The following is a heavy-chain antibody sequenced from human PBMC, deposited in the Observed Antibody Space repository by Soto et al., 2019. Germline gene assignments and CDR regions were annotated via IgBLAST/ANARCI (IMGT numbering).Heavy chain of an antibody. D-gene: IGHD2-15*01. CDR3: ERGGYCSGATCWNHFDC. V-gene: IGHV3-7*03. CDR2: IKEDGSEK. CDR1: GFTFSAYW. Sequence: EVQLVESGGGLVQPGGSLRLSCAASGFTFSAYWVNWVRQAPGKWLEWVANIKEDGSEKYYVDSVKGRFTLSRDNAKNSLYLHMNSLRVEDTAVYYCERGGYCSGATCWNHFDCWGQGTLVTVSS. J-gene: IGHJ4*02.